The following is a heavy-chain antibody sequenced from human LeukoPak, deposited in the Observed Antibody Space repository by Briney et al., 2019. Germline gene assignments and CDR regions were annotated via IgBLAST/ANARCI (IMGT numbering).Heavy chain of an antibody. J-gene: IGHJ2*01. CDR3: ARQGGGFWYFDL. CDR2: IYYSGST. CDR1: GGSISSSY. D-gene: IGHD6-25*01. Sequence: PSETLSLTCTASGGSISSSYWSWIRQPQGKGLEWIGYIYYSGSTNYNPSLKSQVTISLDASKNQFSLKLSSVTAADTAVYYCARQGGGFWYFDLWGRGTLVTVSS. V-gene: IGHV4-59*08.